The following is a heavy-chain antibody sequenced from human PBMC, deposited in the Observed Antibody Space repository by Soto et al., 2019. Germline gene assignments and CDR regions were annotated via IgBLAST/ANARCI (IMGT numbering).Heavy chain of an antibody. CDR1: GFTFSSYW. J-gene: IGHJ6*04. CDR3: ARESHFYYYGMDV. V-gene: IGHV3-7*05. Sequence: GGSLRLSCAASGFTFSSYWMSWVRQAPGKGLEWVANIKQDGSEKYYVDSVKGRFTISRDNAKNSLSLQMNSLRAEDTAVYYCARESHFYYYGMDVWGKGTTVTVSS. CDR2: IKQDGSEK.